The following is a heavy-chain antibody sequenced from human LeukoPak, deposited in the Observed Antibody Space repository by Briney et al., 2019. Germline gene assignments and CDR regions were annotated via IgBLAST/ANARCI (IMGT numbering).Heavy chain of an antibody. CDR3: ARARVVPAARGAYYYYYIDV. D-gene: IGHD2-2*01. V-gene: IGHV1-18*01. CDR1: GYTFTSYG. Sequence: ASVKVSCKASGYTFTSYGISWVRQAPGQGLEWMGWISAYNGNTNYAQKLQGRVTMTTDTSTSTAYMELRSLRSDDPAVYYCARARVVPAARGAYYYYYIDVWGKGTTVTISS. CDR2: ISAYNGNT. J-gene: IGHJ6*03.